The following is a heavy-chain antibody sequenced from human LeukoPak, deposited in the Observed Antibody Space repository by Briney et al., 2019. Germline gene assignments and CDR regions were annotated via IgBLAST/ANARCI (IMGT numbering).Heavy chain of an antibody. CDR2: IYYSGST. CDR1: GGSISSYY. J-gene: IGHJ5*02. Sequence: SETLSLTCTVSGGSISSYYWSWIRQPPGKGLEWNGYIYYSGSTNYNPSLKSRVTISVDTSKNQFSLKLSSVTAADTAVYYCASASGYSYGSFGWFDPWGQGTLVTVSS. V-gene: IGHV4-59*01. CDR3: ASASGYSYGSFGWFDP. D-gene: IGHD5-18*01.